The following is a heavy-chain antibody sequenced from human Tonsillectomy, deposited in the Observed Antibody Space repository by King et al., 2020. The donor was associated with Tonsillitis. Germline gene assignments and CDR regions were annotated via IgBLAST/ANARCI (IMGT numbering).Heavy chain of an antibody. V-gene: IGHV4-38-2*02. D-gene: IGHD3-22*01. CDR3: VKANYCDTSGFQTPCDP. J-gene: IGHJ5*02. Sequence: VQLQESGPGLVKPSETLCLTCSVSGSTISSGYYWGWVRQPPGKGLEWIGSIYHSGITHYNPSLKSRVTISVDTSKNQFSLRLNSVTAADTAVYFCVKANYCDTSGFQTPCDPWGQGTLVTVSS. CDR2: IYHSGIT. CDR1: GSTISSGYY.